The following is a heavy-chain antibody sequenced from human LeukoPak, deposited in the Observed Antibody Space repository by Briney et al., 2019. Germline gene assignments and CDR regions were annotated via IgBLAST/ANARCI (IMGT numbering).Heavy chain of an antibody. CDR3: AKGLRTGVGPYRGYHYMDV. D-gene: IGHD3-16*01. CDR1: GFTFRSFA. CDR2: INDNGAGT. V-gene: IGHV3-23*01. J-gene: IGHJ6*03. Sequence: PGGSLRLSCAASGFTFRSFAMSWVRQAPGKGLKWVSTINDNGAGTYYADSVNGRFTVSRDNSYNTVSLQMNSLRDEDTGVYYCAKGLRTGVGPYRGYHYMDVWGRGATVTVSS.